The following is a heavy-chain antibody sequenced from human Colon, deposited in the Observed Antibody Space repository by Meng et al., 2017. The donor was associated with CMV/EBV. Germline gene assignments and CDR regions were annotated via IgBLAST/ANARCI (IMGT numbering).Heavy chain of an antibody. CDR2: ISASGSAI. J-gene: IGHJ6*02. CDR3: ARMSSREGVVVPAARGGLYCYSGMDV. D-gene: IGHD2-2*01. Sequence: GESLKISCAASGFTFSDYYITWIRRAPGKGLEWVSYISASGSAIYYADSVKGRLTISKDTSKNQVVLTMTNMDPVDTATYYCARMSSREGVVVPAARGGLYCYSGMDVWGQGTTVTVSS. V-gene: IGHV3-11*01. CDR1: GFTFSDYY.